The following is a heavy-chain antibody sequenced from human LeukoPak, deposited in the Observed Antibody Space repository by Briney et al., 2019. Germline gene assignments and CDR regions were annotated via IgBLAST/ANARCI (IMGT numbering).Heavy chain of an antibody. CDR1: GFTFSSYS. D-gene: IGHD3-22*01. CDR3: AKGGPQYYYDSSGYYFLDF. Sequence: GGSLRLSCAASGFTFSSYSMNWVRQAPGKGLEWVSAISGSGGSRYYADSVKGRFTISRDNSQNTLYLQMNSLRAEDTAVYYCAKGGPQYYYDSSGYYFLDFWGQGTLVTVSS. V-gene: IGHV3-23*01. J-gene: IGHJ4*02. CDR2: ISGSGGSR.